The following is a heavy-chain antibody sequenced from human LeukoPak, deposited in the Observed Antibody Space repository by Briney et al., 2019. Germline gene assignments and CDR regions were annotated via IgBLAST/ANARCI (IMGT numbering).Heavy chain of an antibody. CDR2: IKQDGSEK. CDR3: ARDQEWELMPLDV. V-gene: IGHV3-7*01. D-gene: IGHD1-26*01. J-gene: IGHJ6*04. CDR1: GFTFSSYW. Sequence: GGSLRLSCAASGFTFSSYWMSWVRQAPGKGLDWVANIKQDGSEKYYVDSVKGRFTISRDNAKNSLYLQMNSLRAEDTAVYYCARDQEWELMPLDVWGKGTTVTVSS.